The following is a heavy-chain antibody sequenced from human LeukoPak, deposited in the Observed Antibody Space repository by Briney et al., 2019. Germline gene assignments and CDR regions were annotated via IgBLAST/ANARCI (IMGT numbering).Heavy chain of an antibody. Sequence: SETLSLTCAVSGGSFSGYYWSWIRQPPGKGLEWIGEINHSGSTNYNPSLKSRVTISVDTSKNQFSLKLSSVTAADTAVYYCARGIVGSGSYYNVFDYWGQGTLVTVSS. CDR2: INHSGST. CDR3: ARGIVGSGSYYNVFDY. D-gene: IGHD3-10*01. J-gene: IGHJ4*02. V-gene: IGHV4-34*01. CDR1: GGSFSGYY.